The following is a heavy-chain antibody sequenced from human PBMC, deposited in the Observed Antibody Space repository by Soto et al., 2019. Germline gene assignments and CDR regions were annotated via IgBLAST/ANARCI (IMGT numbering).Heavy chain of an antibody. J-gene: IGHJ4*02. D-gene: IGHD3-22*01. V-gene: IGHV4-31*03. Sequence: PSETLSLTCTVSGGSISSGGYYWSWIRQHPGKGLEWIGYIYYSGSTYYNPSLKSRVTISVDTSKNQFSLKLSSVTAADTAVYYCARTWRYYYDSSGYYRAGIFDYWAREPWSPSPQ. CDR1: GGSISSGGYY. CDR3: ARTWRYYYDSSGYYRAGIFDY. CDR2: IYYSGST.